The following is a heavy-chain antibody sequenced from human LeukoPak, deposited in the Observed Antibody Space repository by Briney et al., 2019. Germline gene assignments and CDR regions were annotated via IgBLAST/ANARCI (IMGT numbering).Heavy chain of an antibody. V-gene: IGHV3-7*01. CDR2: IKQDGSEK. Sequence: PGGSLRLSCAASGFTFSSYWMSWVRQAPGKGLEWVANIKQDGSEKYYVDSVKGRFTISRDNAKNSLYLQMNSLRAEDTAVYYCATATVGEYFDYWGQGTLVTVSS. J-gene: IGHJ4*02. D-gene: IGHD3-16*01. CDR1: GFTFSSYW. CDR3: ATATVGEYFDY.